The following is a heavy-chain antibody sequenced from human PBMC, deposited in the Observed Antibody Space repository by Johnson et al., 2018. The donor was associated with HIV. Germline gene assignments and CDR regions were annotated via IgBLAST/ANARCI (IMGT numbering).Heavy chain of an antibody. Sequence: QVQLVESGGGVVQPGRSLRLSCVASGFTFSSYAMHWVRQAPGKGLEWVAVISYDGSNKYYADSVKGRFTISRDNSKNTLYLQMGSLRAEDMAVYYCARAGYDSILGAFDIWGQGTMVTVSS. CDR2: ISYDGSNK. V-gene: IGHV3-30*14. CDR3: ARAGYDSILGAFDI. CDR1: GFTFSSYA. D-gene: IGHD3-22*01. J-gene: IGHJ3*02.